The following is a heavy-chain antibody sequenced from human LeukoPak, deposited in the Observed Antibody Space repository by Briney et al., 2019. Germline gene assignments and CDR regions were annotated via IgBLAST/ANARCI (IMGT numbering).Heavy chain of an antibody. CDR3: ARAEGSGSSFDY. J-gene: IGHJ4*02. CDR1: GFPFRSFS. V-gene: IGHV3-21*01. D-gene: IGHD3-10*01. CDR2: ISSSSTYI. Sequence: GGSLRLSCVASGFPFRSFSMNWVRQAPGKGLEWVSSISSSSTYIYYADSVKGRFTISRDNAKNSLYLQMNSLRVEDAAVYYCARAEGSGSSFDYWGQGTLVTVSS.